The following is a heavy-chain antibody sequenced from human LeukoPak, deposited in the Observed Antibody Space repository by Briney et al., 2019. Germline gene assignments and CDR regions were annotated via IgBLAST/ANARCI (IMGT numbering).Heavy chain of an antibody. V-gene: IGHV3-7*01. CDR1: GFSLSNYW. Sequence: PGGSLRLSCAASGFSLSNYWMTWVRQSPGKGLEWVAIINPDGSGKYSADSVKGRFTISRDNAKNSLYLQMSSLRAEDTAVYYCARGGHRQKEFWGQGTLVTVFS. D-gene: IGHD3-10*01. J-gene: IGHJ4*02. CDR2: INPDGSGK. CDR3: ARGGHRQKEF.